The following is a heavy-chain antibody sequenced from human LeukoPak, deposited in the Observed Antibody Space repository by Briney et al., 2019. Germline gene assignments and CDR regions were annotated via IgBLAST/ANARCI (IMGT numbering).Heavy chain of an antibody. J-gene: IGHJ3*02. CDR3: ARARAGPFDI. V-gene: IGHV4-30-2*01. Sequence: PAQTLSLTCAVSGGSISSGGYSWSWIRQPPGKGLEWIGYIYHSGSTYYNPSLKSRVTISVDRSKNQFSLKLSSVTAADTAVYYCARARAGPFDIRGQGTMVTVSS. D-gene: IGHD3-10*01. CDR1: GGSISSGGYS. CDR2: IYHSGST.